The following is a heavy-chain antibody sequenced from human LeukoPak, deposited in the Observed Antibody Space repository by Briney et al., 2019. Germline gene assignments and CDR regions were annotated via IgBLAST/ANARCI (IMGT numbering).Heavy chain of an antibody. V-gene: IGHV1-46*01. CDR3: ARGIGHLGDWFDP. CDR2: INPSGGST. CDR1: GYTFTIYY. D-gene: IGHD3-3*02. J-gene: IGHJ5*02. Sequence: GASVTVSFKSSGYTFTIYYMHWVRQAPGQGLEWMGIINPSGGSTSYAQKFQGRVTMTRDTSTSTVYMELSSLRSEDTAVYYCARGIGHLGDWFDPWGQGTLVTVSS.